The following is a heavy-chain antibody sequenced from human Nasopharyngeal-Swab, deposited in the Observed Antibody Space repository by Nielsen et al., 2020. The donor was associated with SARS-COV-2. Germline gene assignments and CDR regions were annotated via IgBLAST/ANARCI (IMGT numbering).Heavy chain of an antibody. CDR1: GYTFTGYY. Sequence: ASVKVSCKASGYTFTGYYMHWVRQAPGQGLEWMGWINPNSGGTNYAQKFQGWATMTRDTSISTAYMELSRLRSDDTAVYYCARVWSGSGSYPDYYYYMDVWGKGTTVTVSS. J-gene: IGHJ6*03. CDR2: INPNSGGT. CDR3: ARVWSGSGSYPDYYYYMDV. V-gene: IGHV1-2*04. D-gene: IGHD3-10*01.